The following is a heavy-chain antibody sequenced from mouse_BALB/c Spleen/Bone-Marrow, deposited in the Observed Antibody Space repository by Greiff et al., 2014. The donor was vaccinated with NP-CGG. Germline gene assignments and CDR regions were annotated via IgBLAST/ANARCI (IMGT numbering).Heavy chain of an antibody. V-gene: IGHV2-6-5*01. CDR3: AKHDTTVVLDY. Sequence: VQGVESGPGLVAPSQSLSITCTVSGFSLTDYGVSWIRQPPGKGLEWLGVIWGGGITYYNSTLKSRLSISKDNSKSQVFLKMNRLQTDDTAMYYCAKHDTTVVLDYWGQGTTLTVSS. CDR1: GFSLTDYG. D-gene: IGHD1-1*01. CDR2: IWGGGIT. J-gene: IGHJ2*01.